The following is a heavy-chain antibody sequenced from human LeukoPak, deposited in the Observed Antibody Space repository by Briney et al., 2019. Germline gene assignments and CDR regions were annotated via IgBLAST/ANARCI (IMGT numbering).Heavy chain of an antibody. J-gene: IGHJ4*02. Sequence: AGGSLRLSRVASGFTFSSYWMHWVRQDPRKGLVWVSRINGDGRNINYADSVRGRFTISRDNAKNTLYLQMNTLRVEDTAVYYCARGFDYDFWSGYYHLDYWGQGTLVTVSS. V-gene: IGHV3-74*01. D-gene: IGHD3-3*01. CDR2: INGDGRNI. CDR3: ARGFDYDFWSGYYHLDY. CDR1: GFTFSSYW.